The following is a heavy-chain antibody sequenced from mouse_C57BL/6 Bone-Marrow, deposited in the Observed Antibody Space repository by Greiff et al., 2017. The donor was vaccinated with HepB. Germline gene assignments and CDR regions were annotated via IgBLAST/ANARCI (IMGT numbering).Heavy chain of an antibody. CDR2: IDPSDSYT. V-gene: IGHV1-50*01. CDR3: ARKIYYDYPYAMDY. D-gene: IGHD2-4*01. Sequence: VQLQQPGAELVKPGASVKLPCKASGYTFTSYWMQWVKQRPGQGLEWIGEIDPSDSYTNYNQKFKGKATLTVDTSSSTAYMQLSSLTSEDSAVYYCARKIYYDYPYAMDYWGQGTSVTVSS. CDR1: GYTFTSYW. J-gene: IGHJ4*01.